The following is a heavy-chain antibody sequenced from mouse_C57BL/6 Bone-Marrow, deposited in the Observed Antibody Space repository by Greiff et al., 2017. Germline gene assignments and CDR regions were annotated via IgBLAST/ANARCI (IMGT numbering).Heavy chain of an antibody. CDR1: GYTFTSYW. D-gene: IGHD1-1*01. V-gene: IGHV1-72*01. CDR2: IDPNSGGT. J-gene: IGHJ2*01. CDR3: AREFITTVHFDY. Sequence: QVQLKQPGAELVKPGASVKLSCKASGYTFTSYWMHWVKQRPGRGLEWIGRIDPNSGGTKYNEKFKSKATLTVDKPSSTAYMQLSSLTSEDSAVYYCAREFITTVHFDYWGQGTTLTVSS.